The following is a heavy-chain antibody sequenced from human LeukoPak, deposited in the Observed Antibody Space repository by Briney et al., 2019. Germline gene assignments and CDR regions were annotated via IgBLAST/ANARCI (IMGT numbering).Heavy chain of an antibody. CDR2: INPDGSTT. CDR3: VRVLSGSWDWFDP. Sequence: GGSLRLSCAASGFTFSTYGMYWVRQAPGKGLEWVSRINPDGSTTTYADSVKGRFTISRDNAKNTVYLQMNSLRAEDTALYHCVRVLSGSWDWFDPWGQGTLVTVSS. D-gene: IGHD3-22*01. J-gene: IGHJ5*02. V-gene: IGHV3-74*01. CDR1: GFTFSTYG.